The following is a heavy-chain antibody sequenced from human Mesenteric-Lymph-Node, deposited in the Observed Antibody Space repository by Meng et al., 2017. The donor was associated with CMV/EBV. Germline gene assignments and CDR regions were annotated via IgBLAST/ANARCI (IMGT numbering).Heavy chain of an antibody. CDR2: IIPIFGTA. J-gene: IGHJ3*02. Sequence: SVKVSCKASGYTFTSYGISWVRQAPGQGLEWMGGIIPIFGTANYAQKFQGRVTITTDESTSTAYMELSSLRSEDTAVYYCARDLIHDCSGTSCYWFDAFDIWGQGTMVTVSS. CDR3: ARDLIHDCSGTSCYWFDAFDI. CDR1: GYTFTSYG. V-gene: IGHV1-69*05. D-gene: IGHD2-2*01.